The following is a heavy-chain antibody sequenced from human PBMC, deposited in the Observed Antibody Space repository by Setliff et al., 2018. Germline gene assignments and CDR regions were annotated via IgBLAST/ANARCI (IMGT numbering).Heavy chain of an antibody. CDR2: IYWNDDK. D-gene: IGHD2-21*01. Sequence: SRPTLVTPTQTLTLTCTFSGFSLSTSGVGVGWIRQPPGKALEWLALIYWNDDKRYSPSLKSRLTITKDTSKNQVVLTMTNMDPVDTATYYCAHSAGGGNSPRHDYWGQGTLVTVSS. V-gene: IGHV2-5*01. CDR1: GFSLSTSGVG. CDR3: AHSAGGGNSPRHDY. J-gene: IGHJ4*02.